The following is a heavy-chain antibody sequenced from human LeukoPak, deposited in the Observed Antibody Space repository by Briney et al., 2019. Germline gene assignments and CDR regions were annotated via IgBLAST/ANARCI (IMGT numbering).Heavy chain of an antibody. CDR2: ISSSSSYI. CDR1: GFTFSRYS. V-gene: IGHV3-21*01. Sequence: GGSLRLSCATSGFTFSRYSMNWVRQAPGKGLEWVSSISSSSSYIYYADSVKGRFTISRDNAKNSLYLQMNSLRAEDTAVYYCARGKFVGATYEGHFDYWGQGTLVTVSS. CDR3: ARGKFVGATYEGHFDY. D-gene: IGHD1-26*01. J-gene: IGHJ4*02.